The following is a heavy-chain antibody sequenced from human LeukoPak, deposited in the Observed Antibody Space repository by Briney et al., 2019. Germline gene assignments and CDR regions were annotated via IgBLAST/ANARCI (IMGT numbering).Heavy chain of an antibody. D-gene: IGHD1-26*01. CDR2: ISSSSSYI. CDR3: ARAVVGTYYFDY. J-gene: IGHJ4*02. Sequence: GGSLRLSCAASGFTFSSYSMNWVRQAPGKGLEWVSSISSSSSYIYYADSVKGRFTISRDNAKNSLYLQMNSLRAEDTAVYYCARAVVGTYYFDYWGQGTLVTVSS. V-gene: IGHV3-21*01. CDR1: GFTFSSYS.